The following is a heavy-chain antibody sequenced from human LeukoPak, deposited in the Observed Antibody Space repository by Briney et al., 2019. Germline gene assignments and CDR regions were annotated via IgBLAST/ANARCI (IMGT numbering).Heavy chain of an antibody. V-gene: IGHV4-59*01. Sequence: SETLSLTCTVSGGSISSYYWSWIRQPPGKGLEWIGYIYYSGSTNYNPSLQSRVIMSVDTSKNQFSLNLSTVTAADTAVYYCARGGYYTLEYYYYMEVWGKGTTVTVSS. J-gene: IGHJ6*03. CDR1: GGSISSYY. CDR2: IYYSGST. CDR3: ARGGYYTLEYYYYMEV. D-gene: IGHD3-3*01.